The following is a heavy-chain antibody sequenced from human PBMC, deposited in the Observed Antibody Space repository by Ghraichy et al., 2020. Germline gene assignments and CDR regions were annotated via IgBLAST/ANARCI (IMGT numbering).Heavy chain of an antibody. CDR1: GGSFSGYY. V-gene: IGHV4-34*01. CDR3: ARARERQWLVLRVYFDY. Sequence: SETLSLTCAVYGGSFSGYYWSWIRQPPGKGLEWIGEINHSGSTNYNPSLKSRVTISVDTSKNQFSLKLSSVTAADTAVYYCARARERQWLVLRVYFDYWGQGTLVTVSS. J-gene: IGHJ4*02. D-gene: IGHD6-19*01. CDR2: INHSGST.